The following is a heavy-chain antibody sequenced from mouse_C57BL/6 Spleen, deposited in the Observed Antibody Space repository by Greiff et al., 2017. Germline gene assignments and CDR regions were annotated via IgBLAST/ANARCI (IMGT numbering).Heavy chain of an antibody. CDR3: ATLGSNYDY. Sequence: QVQLKESGAELAKPGASVKLSCKASGYTFTSYWMYWVKQRPGQGLEWIGYINPSSGYTKYNQKFKDKATLTADKSSSTAYLQLSSLTSEDSAVSYCATLGSNYDYWGQGTTRPVSS. V-gene: IGHV1-7*01. CDR1: GYTFTSYW. CDR2: INPSSGYT. J-gene: IGHJ2*01. D-gene: IGHD2-5*01.